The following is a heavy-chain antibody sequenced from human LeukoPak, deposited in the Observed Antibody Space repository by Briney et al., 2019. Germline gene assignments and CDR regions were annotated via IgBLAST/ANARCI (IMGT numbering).Heavy chain of an antibody. CDR2: ISADGGVT. CDR3: AKESGKFDN. D-gene: IGHD3-16*01. Sequence: GQSRRLSWVVAALKLDDSAMHWVRQAHGECMEWVSLISADGGVTIYADSVKGRVSISRDNSKNSLYLQMNSLRSEDTAMYYCAKESGKFDNWGQGTLVAVSS. CDR1: ALKLDDSA. J-gene: IGHJ4*02. V-gene: IGHV3-43*02.